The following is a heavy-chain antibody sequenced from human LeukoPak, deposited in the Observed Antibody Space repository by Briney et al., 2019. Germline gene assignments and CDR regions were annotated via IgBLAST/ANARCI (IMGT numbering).Heavy chain of an antibody. CDR1: GFTFSSYA. Sequence: PGGSLRLSCAASGFTFSSYAMSWVRQAPGKGLEWVSAISGSGGSTYYADSVKGRFTISRDNSKNTLYLQMNSLRAEDTAVYYCAKGTDRHYYDSSGYYFDYRGQGTLVTVSS. CDR2: ISGSGGST. V-gene: IGHV3-23*01. D-gene: IGHD3-22*01. J-gene: IGHJ4*02. CDR3: AKGTDRHYYDSSGYYFDY.